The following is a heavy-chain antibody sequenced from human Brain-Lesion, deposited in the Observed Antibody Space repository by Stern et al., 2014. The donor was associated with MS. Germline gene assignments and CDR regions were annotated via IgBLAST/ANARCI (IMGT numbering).Heavy chain of an antibody. V-gene: IGHV4-39*02. CDR2: IYYSGNN. J-gene: IGHJ5*02. D-gene: IGHD2-15*01. CDR1: GGSVSSTSYA. CDR3: AGEEDIRYCSGGSCTGNWFDP. Sequence: QVQLQESGPGLVKPSETLSLTCTVAGGSVSSTSYAWAWIRPPPGQGLEWIGTIYYSGNNYYSPYLKSRLPTSLDTPKNHSSRELRSVTAADTAVYYCAGEEDIRYCSGGSCTGNWFDPWGQGTLVTVSS.